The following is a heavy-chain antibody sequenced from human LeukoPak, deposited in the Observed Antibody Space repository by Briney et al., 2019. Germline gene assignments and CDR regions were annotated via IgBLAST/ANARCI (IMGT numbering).Heavy chain of an antibody. D-gene: IGHD3-16*02. Sequence: SQTLSLTCTVPGGSISSGGYYWSWIRQHPGNGLEWLGYTYDSGSTYYNPSLKSRVTISVDTSKNQFSLKLSSVTAADTAVYYCARESLSLGNFDYWGQGTLVTVSS. CDR2: TYDSGST. V-gene: IGHV4-31*03. CDR1: GGSISSGGYY. CDR3: ARESLSLGNFDY. J-gene: IGHJ4*02.